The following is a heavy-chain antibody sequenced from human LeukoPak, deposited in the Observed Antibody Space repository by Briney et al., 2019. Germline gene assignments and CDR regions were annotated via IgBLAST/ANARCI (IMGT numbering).Heavy chain of an antibody. V-gene: IGHV3-21*01. CDR3: AKGLDSSGFGMDV. D-gene: IGHD3-22*01. Sequence: GGSLRLSCAASGFTFSSYSMNWVRQAPGKGLEWVSSISSSSSYIYYADSVKGRFTISRDNAKNSLYLQMNSLRAEDTAVYYCAKGLDSSGFGMDVWGQGTTVTASS. CDR2: ISSSSSYI. CDR1: GFTFSSYS. J-gene: IGHJ6*02.